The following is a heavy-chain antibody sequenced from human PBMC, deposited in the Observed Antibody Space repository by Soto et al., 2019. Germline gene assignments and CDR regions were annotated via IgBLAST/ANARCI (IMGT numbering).Heavy chain of an antibody. V-gene: IGHV3-64D*06. CDR1: GGSISSYA. CDR2: ISTNGGST. J-gene: IGHJ4*02. D-gene: IGHD3-22*01. Sequence: ETLSLTCTVSGGSISSYAMHWVRQAPGKGLEYVSSISTNGGSTHYADSVKGRFTISRDNSKNTQYLQMSSLRADDTAVYYCVKGEYYYDSSGYYPFDYWGQGTLVTVSS. CDR3: VKGEYYYDSSGYYPFDY.